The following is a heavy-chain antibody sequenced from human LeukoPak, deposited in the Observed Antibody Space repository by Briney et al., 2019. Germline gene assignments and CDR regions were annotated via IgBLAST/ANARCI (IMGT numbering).Heavy chain of an antibody. CDR3: AGLSSGYYSRPVDY. CDR1: GFTFSDYY. CDR2: ISSSGSTI. D-gene: IGHD3-22*01. Sequence: NSGGSLRLSCAASGFTFSDYYMSWIRQAPGKGLEWVSYISSSGSTIYYADSVKGRFTISRDNAKNSLYLQMNSLRAEDTAVYYCAGLSSGYYSRPVDYWGQGTLVTVSS. J-gene: IGHJ4*02. V-gene: IGHV3-11*04.